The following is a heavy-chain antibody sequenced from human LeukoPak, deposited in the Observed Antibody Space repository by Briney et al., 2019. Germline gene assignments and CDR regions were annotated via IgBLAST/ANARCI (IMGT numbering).Heavy chain of an antibody. V-gene: IGHV4-39*07. CDR1: GGSINSSSYY. J-gene: IGHJ4*02. CDR3: ARGVAARPENFDY. D-gene: IGHD6-6*01. Sequence: SETLSLTCTVSGGSINSSSYYWGWIRQPPGKGLEWIGSIYYSGSTYYNPSLKSRVTISVDTSKNQFSLKLSSVTAADTAVYYCARGVAARPENFDYWGQGTLVTVSS. CDR2: IYYSGST.